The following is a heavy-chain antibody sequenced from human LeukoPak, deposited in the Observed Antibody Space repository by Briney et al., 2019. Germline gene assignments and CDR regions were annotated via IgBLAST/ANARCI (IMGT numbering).Heavy chain of an antibody. CDR2: ISGSGGST. J-gene: IGHJ3*02. V-gene: IGHV3-23*01. D-gene: IGHD4-11*01. CDR1: GFTFSSYA. Sequence: GGSLRLSCAASGFTFSSYAMSWVRQAPGKGLEWVSAISGSGGSTYYADSVKGRFTISRDNSKNTLYLQMNSLRAEDTAVYYCARDPPYSDYGPHDAFDIWGQGTMVTVSS. CDR3: ARDPPYSDYGPHDAFDI.